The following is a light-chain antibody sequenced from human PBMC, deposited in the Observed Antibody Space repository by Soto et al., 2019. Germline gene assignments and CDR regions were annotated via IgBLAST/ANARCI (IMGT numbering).Light chain of an antibody. Sequence: IPQPPDTLSVSPRESATLSCRPSQSVSSNLAWYQQKPGQAPRLLIYGASTRATGIPARFSGSGSGTEFTLTISSLQSEDFAVYYCQQYNNWPPSTFGGGTKVDIK. CDR3: QQYNNWPPST. CDR1: QSVSSN. V-gene: IGKV3-15*01. J-gene: IGKJ4*01. CDR2: GAS.